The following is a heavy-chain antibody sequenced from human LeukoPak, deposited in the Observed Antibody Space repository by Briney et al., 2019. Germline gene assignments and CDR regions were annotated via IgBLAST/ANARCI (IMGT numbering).Heavy chain of an antibody. Sequence: PGGSLRLSCAASGFTFSSYAMSWVRQAPGKGLEWVSTITYSGVNTYNADSVRGRFAISRDNSKNALFLQMNSLRVEDTAIYYCAKGQELDDGVFDSWGQGTLVTVSS. D-gene: IGHD1-1*01. CDR2: ITYSGVNT. CDR1: GFTFSSYA. V-gene: IGHV3-23*01. CDR3: AKGQELDDGVFDS. J-gene: IGHJ4*02.